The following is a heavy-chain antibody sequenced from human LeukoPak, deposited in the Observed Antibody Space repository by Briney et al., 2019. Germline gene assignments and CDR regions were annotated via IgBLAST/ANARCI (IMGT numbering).Heavy chain of an antibody. CDR3: ARRSDYHDSSAYYY. J-gene: IGHJ4*02. D-gene: IGHD3-22*01. Sequence: GASVKVSCKASGYTFTNYDINWVRQATGQGLEWMGWMNPNSGNTGYAQKFQGRVTITRDTSIGTAYMELSSLRSDDTAVYYCARRSDYHDSSAYYYRGQGTLVTVSS. V-gene: IGHV1-8*03. CDR2: MNPNSGNT. CDR1: GYTFTNYD.